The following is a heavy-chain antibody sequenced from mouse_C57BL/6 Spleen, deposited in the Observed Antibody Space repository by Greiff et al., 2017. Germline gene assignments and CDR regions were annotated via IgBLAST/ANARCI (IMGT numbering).Heavy chain of an antibody. CDR1: GYTFTGSW. J-gene: IGHJ3*01. D-gene: IGHD2-1*01. CDR2: ILPGSGST. CDR3: ARSPLYYGNPFAC. Sequence: VQLQQSGAELMKPGASVKLSCKATGYTFTGSWIEWEKQRPGHGLEWIGEILPGSGSTNYNEKFKGKATFTADTSSNTAYMQLSILTTEDSAIYYCARSPLYYGNPFACWGQGTLVTVSA. V-gene: IGHV1-9*01.